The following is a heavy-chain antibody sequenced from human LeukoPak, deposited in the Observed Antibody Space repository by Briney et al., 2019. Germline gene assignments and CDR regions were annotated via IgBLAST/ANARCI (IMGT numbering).Heavy chain of an antibody. D-gene: IGHD6-6*01. J-gene: IGHJ4*02. CDR1: GGSISSSSYY. Sequence: RSSETLSLTCTVSGGSISSSSYYWGWIRQPPGKGLEWIGSIYYSRSTYYNPSLKSRVTISVDTSKNQFSLKLSSVTAADTAVYYCASRLGSSSSWYFDYWGQGTLVTVSS. CDR3: ASRLGSSSSWYFDY. CDR2: IYYSRST. V-gene: IGHV4-39*01.